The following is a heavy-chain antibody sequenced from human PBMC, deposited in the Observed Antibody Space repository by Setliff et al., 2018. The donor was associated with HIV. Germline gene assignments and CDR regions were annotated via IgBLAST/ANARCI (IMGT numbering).Heavy chain of an antibody. Sequence: ASVKVSCKASNYTFTNYAITWVRQALGQRPEWMGWISAYDGDTKYAQKFHNRLSMTADTSTTTAYMDLRGLTSDDTGVYYCARVGLSAVPFPTVYWGQGTLVTVSS. D-gene: IGHD4-4*01. CDR3: ARVGLSAVPFPTVY. CDR2: ISAYDGDT. J-gene: IGHJ4*02. CDR1: NYTFTNYA. V-gene: IGHV1-18*01.